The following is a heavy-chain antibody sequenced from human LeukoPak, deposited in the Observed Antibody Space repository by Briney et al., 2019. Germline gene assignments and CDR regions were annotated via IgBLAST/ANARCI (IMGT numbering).Heavy chain of an antibody. D-gene: IGHD2-21*02. V-gene: IGHV4-59*08. CDR3: ARQGDDYAFDI. Sequence: SETLSLTCFVSDGSITNYYWSWIRQPPGKGLEWIGYIYYSGSTNYNPSLKSRVTISVDTSKNQFSLKLSSVTAADTAVYYCARQGDDYAFDIWGQGTMVTVSS. CDR2: IYYSGST. J-gene: IGHJ3*02. CDR1: DGSITNYY.